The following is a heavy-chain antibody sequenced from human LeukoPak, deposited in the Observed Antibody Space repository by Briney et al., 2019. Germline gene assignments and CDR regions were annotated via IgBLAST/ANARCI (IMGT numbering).Heavy chain of an antibody. CDR2: IIPILGIA. D-gene: IGHD1-26*01. Sequence: SVKVSCKASGGTFSSYAISWVRQAPGQGLEWMGRIIPILGIANYAQKFQGRVTITADKSTSTAYMELSSLRSEDTAVYYCARPNEVGNDFDYWGQGTLVTVSS. V-gene: IGHV1-69*04. J-gene: IGHJ4*02. CDR3: ARPNEVGNDFDY. CDR1: GGTFSSYA.